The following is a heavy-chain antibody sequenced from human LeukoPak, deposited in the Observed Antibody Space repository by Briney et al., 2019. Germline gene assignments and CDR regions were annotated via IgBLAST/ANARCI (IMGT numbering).Heavy chain of an antibody. D-gene: IGHD3-10*01. J-gene: IGHJ5*02. Sequence: ASVKVSCKASGYTFTGYYMHWVRQAPGQGLEWMGWINPNSGGTNYAQKFQGRVTMTRDTSISTAYMELSRLRSDDTAVYYCARDRFDASGSYHNAWGQGTLVTVSS. CDR1: GYTFTGYY. CDR3: ARDRFDASGSYHNA. V-gene: IGHV1-2*02. CDR2: INPNSGGT.